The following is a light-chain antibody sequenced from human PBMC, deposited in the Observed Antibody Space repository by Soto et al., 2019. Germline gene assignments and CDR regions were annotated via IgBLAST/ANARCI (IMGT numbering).Light chain of an antibody. CDR1: SVDINY. Sequence: QSVLTQPPSASGSRGQSVTISCTGTSVDINYVSWFQQHPGKAPKLIICEVTKRPSGVPDRFPGSKSGNTASLAVPGLQDGGGAYYYCSSYAGRDIWVFGGGTKVTVL. CDR3: SSYAGRDIWV. CDR2: EVT. V-gene: IGLV2-8*01. J-gene: IGLJ3*02.